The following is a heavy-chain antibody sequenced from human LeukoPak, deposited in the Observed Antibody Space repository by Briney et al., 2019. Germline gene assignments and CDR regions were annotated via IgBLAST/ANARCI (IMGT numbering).Heavy chain of an antibody. CDR3: ARGHPVVAAPPIGFDY. Sequence: SETLSLACTVSGGSISSYYWSWIRQPPGKGLGWIGYIYYSGSTNYNPSLKSRVTISLATSKNQFSLKSSSVPAAHTPLCYCARGHPVVAAPPIGFDYWGQGTLVTVSS. V-gene: IGHV4-59*01. CDR1: GGSISSYY. D-gene: IGHD2-15*01. CDR2: IYYSGST. J-gene: IGHJ4*02.